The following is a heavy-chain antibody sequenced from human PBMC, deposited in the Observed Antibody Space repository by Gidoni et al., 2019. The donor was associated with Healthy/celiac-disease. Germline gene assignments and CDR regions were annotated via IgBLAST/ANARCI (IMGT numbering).Heavy chain of an antibody. CDR1: GFTFSSYW. CDR2: INSDGSST. CDR3: ARDPNGYSQHFDY. Sequence: EVQLVESGGGLVQPGGSLSLSWAASGFTFSSYWMHWVRQAPGKGLVWVSRINSDGSSTSYADSVKGRFTISRDNAKNTLYLQMNSLRAEDTAVYYCARDPNGYSQHFDYWGQGTLVTVSS. D-gene: IGHD5-18*01. V-gene: IGHV3-74*01. J-gene: IGHJ4*02.